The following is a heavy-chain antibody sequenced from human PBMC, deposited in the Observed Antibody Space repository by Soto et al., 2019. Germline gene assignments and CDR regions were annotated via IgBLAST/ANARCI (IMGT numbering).Heavy chain of an antibody. V-gene: IGHV4-59*01. CDR2: IYYSGST. CDR3: ARPKGGGSGGAFEI. CDR1: GGSISSYY. D-gene: IGHD2-15*01. J-gene: IGHJ3*02. Sequence: SETLSLTCTVSGGSISSYYWSWIRQPPGKGLEWIGYIYYSGSTNYNPSLKSRVTISVDTSKNQFSLKLSSVTAADTAVYYCARPKGGGSGGAFEIWGQGTMVTVSS.